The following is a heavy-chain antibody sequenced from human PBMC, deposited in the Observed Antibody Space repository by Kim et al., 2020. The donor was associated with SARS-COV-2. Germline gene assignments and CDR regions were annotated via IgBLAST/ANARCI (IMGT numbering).Heavy chain of an antibody. CDR1: GFTFGDYA. D-gene: IGHD4-4*01. V-gene: IGHV3-9*01. Sequence: GGSLRLSCAASGFTFGDYAMHWVRQAPGKGLEWVSGISWNSGSIGYADSVKGRFTISRDNAKNSLYLQMNSLRAEDTALYYCANSLEMATVYFAYWGQGTLVTVSS. CDR3: ANSLEMATVYFAY. J-gene: IGHJ4*02. CDR2: ISWNSGSI.